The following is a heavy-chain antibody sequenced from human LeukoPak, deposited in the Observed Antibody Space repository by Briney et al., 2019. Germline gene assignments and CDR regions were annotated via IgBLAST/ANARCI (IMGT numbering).Heavy chain of an antibody. CDR3: ARDLLGNYYFDY. J-gene: IGHJ4*02. CDR1: GFTFSSYG. V-gene: IGHV3-33*01. CDR2: IWYDGSNK. Sequence: PGGSLRLSCAASGFTFSSYGMHWVRQAPGKGLEWVAVIWYDGSNKYYADSVKGRFTISRDNSKNTLYLQMNSLRAEDTAVYYCARDLLGNYYFDYWGQGTLVTVSS. D-gene: IGHD4-23*01.